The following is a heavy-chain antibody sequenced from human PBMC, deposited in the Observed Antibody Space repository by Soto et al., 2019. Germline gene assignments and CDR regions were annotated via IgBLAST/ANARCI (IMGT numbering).Heavy chain of an antibody. V-gene: IGHV3-30-3*01. CDR2: ISYDGSNK. D-gene: IGHD5-12*01. J-gene: IGHJ4*02. CDR3: ARDKARDGYNEGFDY. Sequence: QVQLVESGGGVVQPGRSLRLSCAASGFTFSSYAMHWVRQAPGKGLEWVAVISYDGSNKYYADSVKGRFTIFRDNSKNTLYLQMNSLRAEDTAVYYCARDKARDGYNEGFDYWGQGTLVTVSS. CDR1: GFTFSSYA.